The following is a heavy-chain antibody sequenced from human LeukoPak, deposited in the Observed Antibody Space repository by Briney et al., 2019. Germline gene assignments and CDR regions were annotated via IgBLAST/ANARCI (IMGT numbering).Heavy chain of an antibody. CDR1: GGSISSYY. CDR2: IYYSGST. D-gene: IGHD6-19*01. V-gene: IGHV4-59*08. Sequence: PSETLSLTCTVSGGSISSYYWSWIRQPPGKGLEWIGYIYYSGSTNYNPSLKSRVTISVDTSKNQFSLKLSSVTAADTAVYYCARQNWLAVPYFDYWGQGTLVTVSS. CDR3: ARQNWLAVPYFDY. J-gene: IGHJ4*02.